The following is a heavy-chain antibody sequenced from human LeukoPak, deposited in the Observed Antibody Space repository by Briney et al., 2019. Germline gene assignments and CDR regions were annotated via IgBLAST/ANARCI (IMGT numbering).Heavy chain of an antibody. V-gene: IGHV3-7*04. CDR2: IKDDGSEK. CDR3: ARARIDY. D-gene: IGHD1-14*01. CDR1: GFTFSSYW. J-gene: IGHJ4*02. Sequence: GGSLRLSCVGSGFTFSSYWMTWVRQAPGKGLEWVANIKDDGSEKYSVDSVKGRFTISRDNAKNLLYLQMSSLRAEDTAVYYCARARIDYWGQGTLVTVPS.